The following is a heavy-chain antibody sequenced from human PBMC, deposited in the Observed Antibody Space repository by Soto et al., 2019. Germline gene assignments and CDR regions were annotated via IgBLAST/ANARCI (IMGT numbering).Heavy chain of an antibody. CDR3: ARQTPYASGSYGACDI. D-gene: IGHD3-10*01. V-gene: IGHV4-39*01. J-gene: IGHJ3*02. CDR1: GGSISSSTYY. Sequence: QLQLQESGPGLVKPSETLSLTCTVSGGSISSSTYYWGWIRQPPGKGLEWIGTIYYTGTSYYNPSLKSRVTISVDTSKNQFSLKLRSVTAADTAVYYCARQTPYASGSYGACDIWGQGTMVTVSS. CDR2: IYYTGTS.